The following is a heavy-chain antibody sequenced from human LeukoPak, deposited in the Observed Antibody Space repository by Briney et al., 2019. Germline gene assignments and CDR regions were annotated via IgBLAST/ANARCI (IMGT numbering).Heavy chain of an antibody. Sequence: ASVKVSCKASGGTFSSYAISWVRQAPGQGLEWMGGIIPIFGTANYAQKFQGRVTITADESTSTAYMELSSLRSEDTAVYYCARDYYDSSGQTHHLPEDGYWGQGTLVTVSS. CDR2: IIPIFGTA. J-gene: IGHJ4*02. D-gene: IGHD3-22*01. CDR1: GGTFSSYA. V-gene: IGHV1-69*13. CDR3: ARDYYDSSGQTHHLPEDGY.